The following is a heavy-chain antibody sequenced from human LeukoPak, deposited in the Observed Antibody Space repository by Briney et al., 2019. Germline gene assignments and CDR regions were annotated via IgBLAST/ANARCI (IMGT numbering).Heavy chain of an antibody. CDR2: IYYSGST. J-gene: IGHJ5*02. CDR1: GGSISSYY. Sequence: SETPSLTCTVSGGSISSYYWSWIRQPPGKGLEWIGYIYYSGSTNYNPSLKSRVTISVDTSKNQFSLKLSSVTAADTAVYYCAREVGSSWYTWLDPWGQGTLVTVSS. V-gene: IGHV4-59*01. D-gene: IGHD6-13*01. CDR3: AREVGSSWYTWLDP.